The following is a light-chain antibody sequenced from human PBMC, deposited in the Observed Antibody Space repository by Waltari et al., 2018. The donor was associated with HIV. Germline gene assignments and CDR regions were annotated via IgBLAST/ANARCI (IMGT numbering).Light chain of an antibody. CDR2: LGS. CDR1: QRLLKSNGYMY. CDR3: MQALESPLT. Sequence: DIVMTQSPLSLSVTPGEPASIPCRSSQRLLKSNGYMYLDWYLQKPGQSPQLLIYLGSNRASGVPDRFSGSGSATDFTLKISRVEAEDAGIYYCMQALESPLTFGGGTRVEIK. J-gene: IGKJ4*01. V-gene: IGKV2-28*01.